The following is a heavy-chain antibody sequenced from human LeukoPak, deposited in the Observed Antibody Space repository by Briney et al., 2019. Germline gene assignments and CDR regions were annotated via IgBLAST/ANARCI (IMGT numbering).Heavy chain of an antibody. D-gene: IGHD2-8*01. Sequence: ASVKASCKASGYTFTSYYMHWVRQAPGQGLEWMGWMNPNSGNTGYAQKLQGRVTMTTDTSTSTAYMELRSLRSDDTAVYYCARQRGGQYEDAFDIWGQGTVVTVSS. CDR3: ARQRGGQYEDAFDI. J-gene: IGHJ3*02. V-gene: IGHV1-18*04. CDR2: MNPNSGNT. CDR1: GYTFTSYY.